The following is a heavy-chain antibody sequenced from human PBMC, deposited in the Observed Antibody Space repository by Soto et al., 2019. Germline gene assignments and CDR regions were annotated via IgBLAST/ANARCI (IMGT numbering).Heavy chain of an antibody. J-gene: IGHJ6*02. D-gene: IGHD2-15*01. CDR1: GGTFSSYA. CDR3: ARDHKTSRYCSGGSCYGPYYYYGMDV. V-gene: IGHV1-69*13. Sequence: SVKVSCKASGGTFSSYAISWVRQAPGQGLEWMGGIIPIFGTANYAQKFQGRVTITADESTSTAYMELSSLRSEDTAVYYCARDHKTSRYCSGGSCYGPYYYYGMDVWGQGTTVTVSS. CDR2: IIPIFGTA.